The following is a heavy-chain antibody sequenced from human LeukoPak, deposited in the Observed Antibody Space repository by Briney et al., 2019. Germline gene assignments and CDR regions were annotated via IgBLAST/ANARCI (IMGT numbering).Heavy chain of an antibody. V-gene: IGHV3-23*01. CDR2: ISGSGGST. J-gene: IGHJ5*02. Sequence: GGSLRLSCAASGFTFSSYWMSWVRQAPGKGLEWVSAISGSGGSTYYADSVKGRFTISRDNSKNTLYLQMNSLRAEDTAVYYCARGPGAYYYGSGNSFDPWGQGTLVTVSS. CDR1: GFTFSSYW. D-gene: IGHD3-10*01. CDR3: ARGPGAYYYGSGNSFDP.